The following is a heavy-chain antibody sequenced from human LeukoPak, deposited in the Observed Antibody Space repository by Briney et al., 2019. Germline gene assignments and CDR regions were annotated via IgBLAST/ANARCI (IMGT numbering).Heavy chain of an antibody. J-gene: IGHJ6*03. D-gene: IGHD3-3*01. CDR2: MNPNSGNT. Sequence: ASVNVSCKASGYTFTSYDINWVRQAPGQGLEWMGWMNPNSGNTGYAQKFQGRVTITRNTSISTAYMELSSLRSEDTAVYYCARGPTYYDFWSGYWDYYYYMDVWGKGTTVTVSS. CDR1: GYTFTSYD. V-gene: IGHV1-8*03. CDR3: ARGPTYYDFWSGYWDYYYYMDV.